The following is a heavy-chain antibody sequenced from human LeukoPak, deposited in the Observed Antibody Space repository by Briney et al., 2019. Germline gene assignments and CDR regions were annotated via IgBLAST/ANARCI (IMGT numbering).Heavy chain of an antibody. D-gene: IGHD6-13*01. CDR2: INPSSGGT. Sequence: GASVKVSCKASGYTFTGYYMHWVRQAPGQGLEWMGWINPSSGGTNYARKFQGRVTITRNTSISTAYMELSSLRSEDTAVYYCARGWRFRASSLGYWGQGTLVTVSS. J-gene: IGHJ4*02. CDR1: GYTFTGYY. V-gene: IGHV1-2*02. CDR3: ARGWRFRASSLGY.